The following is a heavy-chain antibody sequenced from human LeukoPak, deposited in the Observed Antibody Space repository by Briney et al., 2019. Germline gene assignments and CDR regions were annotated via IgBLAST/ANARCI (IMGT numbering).Heavy chain of an antibody. CDR2: ISSSSSYI. D-gene: IGHD6-19*01. Sequence: GGSLRLSCAASGFTFSSYSMNWVRQAPGKGLEWVSSISSSSSYIYYADSVKGRFTISRDNAKNSLYLQMNSLGAEDTAVYYCARRYSSGWYDYWGQGTLVTVSS. V-gene: IGHV3-21*01. CDR3: ARRYSSGWYDY. CDR1: GFTFSSYS. J-gene: IGHJ4*02.